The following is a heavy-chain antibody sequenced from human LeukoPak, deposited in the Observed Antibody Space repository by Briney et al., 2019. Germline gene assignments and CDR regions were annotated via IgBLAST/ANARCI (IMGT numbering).Heavy chain of an antibody. D-gene: IGHD2-2*01. CDR3: ARDDCSSISCYHNWFDP. V-gene: IGHV3-7*01. CDR1: GFTFSSYC. CDR2: IKQDGSEK. Sequence: GGSLRLSCAASGFTFSSYCMSWVRQAPGKGLEWVANIKQDGSEKYCVDSVKGRFTISRDNAKNSLYLQMNSLRAEDTAVYYCARDDCSSISCYHNWFDPWGQGTLVTVSS. J-gene: IGHJ5*02.